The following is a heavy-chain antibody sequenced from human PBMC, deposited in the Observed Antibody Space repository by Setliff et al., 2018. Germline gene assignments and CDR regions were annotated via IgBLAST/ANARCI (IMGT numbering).Heavy chain of an antibody. CDR1: GFTFSRYT. J-gene: IGHJ4*02. Sequence: KTGGSLRLSCAASGFTFSRYTINWVRQAPGKGLEWVSSISSSSSYIYYADSVKGRFTISRDNAKNSLYLQMNSLRAEDTALYYCARTHRVEATLDFWGRGTLVTVSS. D-gene: IGHD1-26*01. V-gene: IGHV3-21*04. CDR2: ISSSSSYI. CDR3: ARTHRVEATLDF.